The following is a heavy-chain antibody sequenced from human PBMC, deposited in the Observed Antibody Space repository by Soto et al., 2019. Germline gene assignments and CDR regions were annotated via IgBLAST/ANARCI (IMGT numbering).Heavy chain of an antibody. CDR3: ASSYYYDSSGIDY. Sequence: SETLSLTCTVSGGSISSYYWSWIRQPPGKGLEWIGYIYYSGSTNYNPSLKSRVTISVDTSKNQFSLKLSSVTAADTAVYYCASSYYYDSSGIDYWGQGTLVTVSS. J-gene: IGHJ4*02. CDR1: GGSISSYY. CDR2: IYYSGST. D-gene: IGHD3-22*01. V-gene: IGHV4-59*01.